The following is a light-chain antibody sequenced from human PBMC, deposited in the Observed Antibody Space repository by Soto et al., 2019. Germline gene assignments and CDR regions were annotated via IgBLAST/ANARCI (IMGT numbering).Light chain of an antibody. CDR1: QNINNY. CDR3: QQYELLPT. V-gene: IGKV1-33*01. CDR2: DAS. J-gene: IGKJ5*01. Sequence: DLQMTQSPSSLSASVGDRVTITCPASQNINNYLNWYQQKPGRAPKLLIYDASNLEAGVPSRFRGSGSGTDVPCTISRLQPEDIATYYRQQYELLPTFGQGTRLEIK.